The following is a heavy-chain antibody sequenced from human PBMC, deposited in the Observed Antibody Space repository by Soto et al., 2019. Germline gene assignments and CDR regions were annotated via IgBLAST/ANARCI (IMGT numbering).Heavy chain of an antibody. V-gene: IGHV4-39*01. CDR3: ATRFLYSSGRTAFDI. D-gene: IGHD6-19*01. CDR2: IYYSGST. J-gene: IGHJ3*02. Sequence: SETLSLTCTVSGGSISSSSYYWGWIRQPPGKGLEWIGSIYYSGSTYYNPSLKSRVTISVDTSKNQFSLKLSSVTAADTAVYYCATRFLYSSGRTAFDIWGQGTMVTVSS. CDR1: GGSISSSSYY.